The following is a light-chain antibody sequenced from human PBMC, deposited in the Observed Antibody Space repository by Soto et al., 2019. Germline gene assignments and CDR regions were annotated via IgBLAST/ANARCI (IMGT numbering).Light chain of an antibody. V-gene: IGLV1-40*01. CDR2: ADN. CDR3: QSYDSSLNSRV. J-gene: IGLJ2*01. Sequence: QLVLTQPPSVSGAPGQRVTMSCTGSSSNVGAGYDVHWYQQLPGTAPKLLIYADNNRPSGVPDRFSGSKSGTSASLAISGLQAEDEADYYCQSYDSSLNSRVFGGGTKLTVL. CDR1: SSNVGAGYD.